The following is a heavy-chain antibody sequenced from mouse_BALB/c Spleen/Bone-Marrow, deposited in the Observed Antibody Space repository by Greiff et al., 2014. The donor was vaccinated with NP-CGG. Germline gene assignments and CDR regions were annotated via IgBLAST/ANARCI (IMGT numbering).Heavy chain of an antibody. Sequence: EVQVVESGGGLVKPGGSLTLSCAASGFTFSSYTMSWVRQTPEKRLEWVATISSGGSYNYYPDSVTGRFTISRDKAKNDLYLQMSSLKSEDTAMYYCTREDTNWDFDYWGQGTTLTVSS. CDR3: TREDTNWDFDY. D-gene: IGHD4-1*01. CDR1: GFTFSSYT. V-gene: IGHV5-6-4*01. CDR2: ISSGGSYN. J-gene: IGHJ2*01.